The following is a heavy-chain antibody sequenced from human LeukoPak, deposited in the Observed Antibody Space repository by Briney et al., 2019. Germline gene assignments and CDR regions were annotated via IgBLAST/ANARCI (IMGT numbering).Heavy chain of an antibody. CDR3: ARDRWDYFDY. CDR1: GFTFSSYG. D-gene: IGHD4-23*01. Sequence: GGSLRLSCAASGFTFSSYGMHWVRQAPGKGLEWVAFIRYDGSNKYYADSAKGRFTISRDNSKNTLYLQMNSLRAEDTAVYYCARDRWDYFDYWGQGTLVTVSS. CDR2: IRYDGSNK. J-gene: IGHJ4*02. V-gene: IGHV3-30*02.